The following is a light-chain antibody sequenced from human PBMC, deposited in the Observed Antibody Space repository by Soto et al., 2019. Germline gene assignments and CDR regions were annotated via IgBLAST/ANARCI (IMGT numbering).Light chain of an antibody. CDR3: HQYGTSPRT. Sequence: DIQMTQSPSSLSASVGDRVTITCRASHYISNYLNWYQQKPGKAPKLLIYAASSLQSGVPSRFSGSGSGTDFTLTISSLQPEDFATYYCHQYGTSPRTFGQGTKVDIK. V-gene: IGKV1-39*01. CDR2: AAS. CDR1: HYISNY. J-gene: IGKJ1*01.